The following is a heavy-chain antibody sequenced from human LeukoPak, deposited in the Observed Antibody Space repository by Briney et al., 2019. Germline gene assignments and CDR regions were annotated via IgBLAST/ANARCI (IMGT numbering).Heavy chain of an antibody. CDR2: INAGNGNA. Sequence: ASVKVSCKASGYTFTSYAMHWVRQAPGQRLEWMGWINAGNGNAKYSQKFQGRVTITRDTSASTAYMELSSLRSEDTAVYYCARVSYGGSKLHAFDIWGQGTMVTVSS. CDR1: GYTFTSYA. D-gene: IGHD4-23*01. J-gene: IGHJ3*02. CDR3: ARVSYGGSKLHAFDI. V-gene: IGHV1-3*01.